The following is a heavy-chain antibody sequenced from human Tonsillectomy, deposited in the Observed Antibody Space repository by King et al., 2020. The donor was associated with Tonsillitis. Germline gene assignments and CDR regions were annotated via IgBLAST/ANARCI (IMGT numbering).Heavy chain of an antibody. CDR3: ATGRVGAFDI. J-gene: IGHJ3*02. V-gene: IGHV3-21*01. CDR2: ISSSSSYI. D-gene: IGHD1-26*01. Sequence: VQLVESGGGLVKPGGSLGLSCAASGFTFSSYSMNWVRQAPGKGLEWVSSISSSSSYIYYADSVKGRFTISRDNAKNSLYLQMNSLRAEDTAVYYCATGRVGAFDIWGQGTMVTVSS. CDR1: GFTFSSYS.